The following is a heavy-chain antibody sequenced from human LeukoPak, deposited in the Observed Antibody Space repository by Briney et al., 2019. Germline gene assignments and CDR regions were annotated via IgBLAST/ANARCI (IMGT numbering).Heavy chain of an antibody. V-gene: IGHV4-59*01. Sequence: PSETLSLTCTVSGGSINGYYWSWIRQPPGKGREWIGHMYYSGCTNYNPSLKSRVTISVDTSKNQFSLKLSSVTAADTAVYYCVRRCQDAYTLYCFDYWGQGTLVTVSS. CDR1: GGSINGYY. CDR3: VRRCQDAYTLYCFDY. D-gene: IGHD5-24*01. CDR2: MYYSGCT. J-gene: IGHJ4*02.